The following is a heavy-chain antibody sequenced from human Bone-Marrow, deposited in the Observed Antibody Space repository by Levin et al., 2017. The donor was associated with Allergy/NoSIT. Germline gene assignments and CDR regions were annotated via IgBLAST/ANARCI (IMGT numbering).Heavy chain of an antibody. V-gene: IGHV4-34*01. Sequence: PGGSLRLSCAVYGGSFSGYYWSWIRQPPGKGLEWIGEINHSGSTNYNPSLKSRVTISVDTSKNQFSLKLSSVTAADTAVYYCARGGHYYGSGSYAPHYWGQGTLVTVSS. D-gene: IGHD3-10*01. CDR1: GGSFSGYY. CDR3: ARGGHYYGSGSYAPHY. J-gene: IGHJ4*02. CDR2: INHSGST.